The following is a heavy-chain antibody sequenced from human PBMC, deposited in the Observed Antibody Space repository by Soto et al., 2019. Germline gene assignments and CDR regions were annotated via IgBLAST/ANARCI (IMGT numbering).Heavy chain of an antibody. CDR3: VRDVHLDY. D-gene: IGHD1-1*01. Sequence: GGSLRLSCTASGFPFSNYEMNWVRQAPGKGLEWVSYISSGGTNKFYADSLQGRVSASRDNHKNSLILEMDRLTVEDTAIYYCVRDVHLDYWGLGSLVTVSS. CDR1: GFPFSNYE. J-gene: IGHJ4*02. V-gene: IGHV3-48*03. CDR2: ISSGGTNK.